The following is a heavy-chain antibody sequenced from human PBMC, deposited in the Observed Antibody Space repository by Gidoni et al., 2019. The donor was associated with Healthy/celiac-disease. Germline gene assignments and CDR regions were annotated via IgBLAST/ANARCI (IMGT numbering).Heavy chain of an antibody. CDR1: GFTFRNAW. D-gene: IGHD3-3*01. V-gene: IGHV3-15*07. J-gene: IGHJ5*02. CDR3: TTAGGFLEWFGRFDP. CDR2: IKSKTDGGTT. Sequence: EVQLVESGGGLVKPGGSLRLSCAASGFTFRNAWMNWVRQAPGKGLEWVGRIKSKTDGGTTDYAAPVKGRFTISRDDSKNTLYLQMNSLKTEDTAVYYCTTAGGFLEWFGRFDPWGQGTLVTVSS.